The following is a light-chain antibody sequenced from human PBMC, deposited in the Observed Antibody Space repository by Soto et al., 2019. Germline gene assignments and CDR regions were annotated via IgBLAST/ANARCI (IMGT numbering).Light chain of an antibody. CDR1: QSVSSY. Sequence: EIVLTQSPASLSLSPGERATLSCRASQSVSSYLAWYQQKPGQAPRLLIYDASSRAAGIPARFSGSGSGTDFTLTISSLEPESFAVYYCQQRSEWPSYTFGHGRKVEI. CDR3: QQRSEWPSYT. CDR2: DAS. J-gene: IGKJ2*01. V-gene: IGKV3-11*01.